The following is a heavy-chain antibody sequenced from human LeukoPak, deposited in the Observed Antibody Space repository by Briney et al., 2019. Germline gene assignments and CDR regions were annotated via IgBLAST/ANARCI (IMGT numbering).Heavy chain of an antibody. CDR2: ISDYSGNT. CDR1: GYSLSSNG. V-gene: IGHV1-18*01. Sequence: ASVKVSCKDSGYSLSSNGISWARQAPGQGLEWMGWISDYSGNTKYAQNFQDRVTLTTDRSTNTAYMELRSLRSDDTAVYYCAREGATDYYFDPWGQGTLVTVSS. J-gene: IGHJ4*02. CDR3: AREGATDYYFDP. D-gene: IGHD4-11*01.